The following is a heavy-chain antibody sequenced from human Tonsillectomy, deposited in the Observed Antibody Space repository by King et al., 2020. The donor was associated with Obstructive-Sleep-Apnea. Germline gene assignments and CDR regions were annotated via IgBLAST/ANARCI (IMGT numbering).Heavy chain of an antibody. CDR1: GFTFDDYA. CDR2: ISWNGGSI. Sequence: QLVQSGGGLVQPGRSLRLSCAASGFTFDDYAMHWVRQAPGKGLEWVSGISWNGGSIAYADSVKGRFTISRDNAKNSLYLQMNSLRAEDTALYYCAKDRVLYYYYGLDVWGQGTTGTVSS. CDR3: AKDRVLYYYYGLDV. J-gene: IGHJ6*02. V-gene: IGHV3-9*01. D-gene: IGHD2-8*02.